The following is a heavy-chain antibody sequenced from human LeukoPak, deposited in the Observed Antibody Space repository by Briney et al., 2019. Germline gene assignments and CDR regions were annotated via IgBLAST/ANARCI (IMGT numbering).Heavy chain of an antibody. D-gene: IGHD3-16*01. CDR3: ARQSFALTPDY. V-gene: IGHV4-30-2*01. CDR1: GGSISSGDYY. Sequence: SETLSLTCTVSGGSISSGDYYWSWIRQPPGKGLEWIGYIYDSGSTYYSPSLKSRVTISEDRSRNQFSLKLTSVTAADTAVYYCARQSFALTPDYWGQGTLVTVSS. CDR2: IYDSGST. J-gene: IGHJ4*02.